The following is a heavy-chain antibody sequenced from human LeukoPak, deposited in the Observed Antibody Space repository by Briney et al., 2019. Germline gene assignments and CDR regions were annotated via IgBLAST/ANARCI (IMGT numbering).Heavy chain of an antibody. CDR3: ARDCMVTNLNDAFDI. CDR2: ISAYNGNT. Sequence: ASVKVSCKASGYTFTSYGISWVRQAPGQGLEWMGWISAYNGNTKYVQKLQGSVTMTTDTSTSTAYMDLRSLRAHDTAVYYCARDCMVTNLNDAFDIWGQGTMVTVSS. V-gene: IGHV1-18*01. CDR1: GYTFTSYG. J-gene: IGHJ3*02. D-gene: IGHD2-8*01.